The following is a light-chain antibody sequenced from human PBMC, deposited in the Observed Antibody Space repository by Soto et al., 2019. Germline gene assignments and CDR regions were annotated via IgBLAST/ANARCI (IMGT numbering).Light chain of an antibody. CDR2: DVT. J-gene: IGLJ1*01. CDR3: SSYTTSNTRQIV. Sequence: QTVLTQPASLSGSPGQPITTSCTGTSSDVCGYNYVSWYQHHPGKAPKLIIYDVTNRPSGVSNPFSGSKSGNTASLTISGLQPEDEADYYCSSYTTSNTRQIVFGTGTKVTVL. CDR1: SSDVCGYNY. V-gene: IGLV2-14*03.